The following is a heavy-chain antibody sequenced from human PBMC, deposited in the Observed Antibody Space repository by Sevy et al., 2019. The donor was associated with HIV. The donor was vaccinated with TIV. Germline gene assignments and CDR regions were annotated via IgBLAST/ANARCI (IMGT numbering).Heavy chain of an antibody. V-gene: IGHV3-21*01. D-gene: IGHD2-15*01. Sequence: GGSLRLSCAASGFTFSSYSMNWVRQAPGKGLEWVSSISSSSSYIYYADSVKGRFTISRDKAKNSLYLQMNSLRTEDTSVNYCARDLGGRVVAAATPPESAFDIWGQGTMVTDS. CDR1: GFTFSSYS. CDR3: ARDLGGRVVAAATPPESAFDI. CDR2: ISSSSSYI. J-gene: IGHJ3*02.